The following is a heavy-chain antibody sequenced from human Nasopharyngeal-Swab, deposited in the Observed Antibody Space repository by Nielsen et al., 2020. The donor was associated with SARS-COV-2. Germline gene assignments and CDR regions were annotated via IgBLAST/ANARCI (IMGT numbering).Heavy chain of an antibody. J-gene: IGHJ4*02. Sequence: GESLKISCAASGFIFSSYGMHWVRQAPGKGLEWVAVISYDGSNKYYADSVKGRFTISRDNSKNTLYLQMNSLRAEDTAVYYCSKDRIVVVTVWYYFDYWGQGTLVTVSS. CDR1: GFIFSSYG. D-gene: IGHD2-21*02. V-gene: IGHV3-30*18. CDR2: ISYDGSNK. CDR3: SKDRIVVVTVWYYFDY.